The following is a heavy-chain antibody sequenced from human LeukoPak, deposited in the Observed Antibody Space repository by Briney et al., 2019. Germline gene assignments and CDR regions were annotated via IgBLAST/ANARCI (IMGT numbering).Heavy chain of an antibody. D-gene: IGHD2-2*01. CDR2: ISSKGGPT. CDR3: VKDPSN. V-gene: IGHV3-64D*06. CDR1: GFTLSSYA. Sequence: PGGCLRLSCSASGFTLSSYAMHWVRQAPGKGLEYVSGISSKGGPTYYADSVKGRFAISRDNSKNTLYLQMSSLRGEDTAVYYCVKDPSNWGQGTLVTVSS. J-gene: IGHJ4*02.